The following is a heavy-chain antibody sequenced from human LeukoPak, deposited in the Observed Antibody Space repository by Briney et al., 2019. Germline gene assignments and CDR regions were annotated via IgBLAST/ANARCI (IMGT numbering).Heavy chain of an antibody. CDR2: ISGSGGST. CDR3: AKGRAGDYGGKPRQGY. CDR1: GFTFSSYA. Sequence: PGGSLRLSCAASGFTFSSYAMSWVRQAPGKGLEWVSAISGSGGSTYYADSVKGRFTISRDNSKNTLDLQMNSLRAEDTAVYYCAKGRAGDYGGKPRQGYWGQGTLATVSS. D-gene: IGHD4-23*01. V-gene: IGHV3-23*01. J-gene: IGHJ4*02.